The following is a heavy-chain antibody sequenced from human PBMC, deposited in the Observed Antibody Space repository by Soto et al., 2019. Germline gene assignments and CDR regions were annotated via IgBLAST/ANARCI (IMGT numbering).Heavy chain of an antibody. V-gene: IGHV3-21*01. CDR1: GFTFSSYS. D-gene: IGHD3-10*01. CDR3: AREGNYYGSGSYRPFDY. CDR2: ISSSSSYM. J-gene: IGHJ4*02. Sequence: GGSLRLSCAASGFTFSSYSMNWVRPAPGKGLEWVSSISSSSSYMYYADSVKGRFTISRDNAKNSLYLQMNSLRAEDTAVYYCAREGNYYGSGSYRPFDYWGQGTLVTVSS.